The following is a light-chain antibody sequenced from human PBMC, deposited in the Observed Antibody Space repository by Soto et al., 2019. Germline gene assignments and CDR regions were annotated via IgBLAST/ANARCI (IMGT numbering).Light chain of an antibody. Sequence: DIHMTQSPSTLSVSVGDRVSITCRASQSISIWLAWYQQKPGKAPNLFIYKTSTLENGVPSRFSGGGSGTEFTLTISGLQPYDVSTYYHQHCNDYSWTFGQGTKVEI. J-gene: IGKJ1*01. CDR3: QHCNDYSWT. CDR1: QSISIW. V-gene: IGKV1-5*03. CDR2: KTS.